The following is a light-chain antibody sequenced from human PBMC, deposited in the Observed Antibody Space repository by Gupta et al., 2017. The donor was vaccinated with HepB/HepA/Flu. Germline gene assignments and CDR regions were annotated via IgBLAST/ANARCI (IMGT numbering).Light chain of an antibody. Sequence: EIVLTQSPGTLSLSPGERATLSCRARQSLSSSYLAWYQQKPGQAPRLLIYGASSTATGIPDRFSGSGSGTEFTLTISRLEPDDFAVYYCQQDCSSPVTFGGGTKLEIK. CDR3: QQDCSSPVT. CDR1: QSLSSSY. CDR2: GAS. V-gene: IGKV3-20*01. J-gene: IGKJ4*01.